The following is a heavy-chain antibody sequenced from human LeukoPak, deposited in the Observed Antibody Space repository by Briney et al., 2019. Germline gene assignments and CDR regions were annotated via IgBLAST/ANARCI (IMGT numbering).Heavy chain of an antibody. J-gene: IGHJ6*02. D-gene: IGHD5/OR15-5a*01. CDR1: GDSIRSYY. CDR2: IFHSGTT. V-gene: IGHV4-59*08. Sequence: SETLSLTCTVSGDSIRSYYWSWIRQPPGKGLEWMGYIFHSGTTNYSPSLESRVTISVDTSKNRFSLKLSSVTAADTAVYYCARHRAASVPSYYFGIDVWGQGTTVTVSS. CDR3: ARHRAASVPSYYFGIDV.